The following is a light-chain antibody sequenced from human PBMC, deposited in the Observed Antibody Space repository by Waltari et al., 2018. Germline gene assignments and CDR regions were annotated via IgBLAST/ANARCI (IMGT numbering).Light chain of an antibody. CDR2: GAS. J-gene: IGKJ1*01. CDR1: QSVSRA. CDR3: QEYVTLPAT. Sequence: EFVLQQPPAPLSLSPGEEATLSCRASQSVSRALAWYQQKPGQAPRLLIYGASSRATGIPDRFSGSGSGTDFSLTISRLEPEDFAVYYCQEYVTLPATFGQGTKVEI. V-gene: IGKV3-20*01.